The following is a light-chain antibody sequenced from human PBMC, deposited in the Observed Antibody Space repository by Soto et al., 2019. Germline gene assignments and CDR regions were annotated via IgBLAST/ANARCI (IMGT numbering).Light chain of an antibody. V-gene: IGLV2-14*01. CDR1: SSDVGSYYF. CDR3: RSYKTSSNYV. Sequence: QSALTQPASVSGSPGQSITISCTGTSSDVGSYYFVSWYRQLRGKPPKLMIYEVSNRPSGVSSRFSVYKSCNTAPLTISGLKAEDEADYYCRSYKTSSNYVFGSGTKVTVL. J-gene: IGLJ1*01. CDR2: EVS.